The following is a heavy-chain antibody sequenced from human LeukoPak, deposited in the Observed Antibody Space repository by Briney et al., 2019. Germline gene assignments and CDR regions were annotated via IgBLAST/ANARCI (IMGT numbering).Heavy chain of an antibody. CDR3: STRRAEVAGRFDS. J-gene: IGHJ4*02. CDR2: IYHSGNT. CDR1: GASMSSNY. V-gene: IGHV4-4*09. D-gene: IGHD6-19*01. Sequence: PSETLSLTCNVSGASMSSNYWSWIRQPPGKGLEWIGYIYHSGNTNYSPSLESRVTMSVDESKNQFSLRVHFVSAADTAVYCASTRRAEVAGRFDSWGQGALVTVSS.